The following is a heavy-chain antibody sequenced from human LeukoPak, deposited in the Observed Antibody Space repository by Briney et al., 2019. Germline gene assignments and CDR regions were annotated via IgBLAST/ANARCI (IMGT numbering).Heavy chain of an antibody. V-gene: IGHV1-18*01. J-gene: IGHJ4*02. CDR1: DYTFTSYA. CDR3: ARDLPYDSSGYYLFDY. D-gene: IGHD3-22*01. Sequence: ASVKLSCTASDYTFTSYAMNWVRQPPGHGLEWMGCFSAYNGNTNYAQKLQGRVTMTTDTSTSTAYMELRSLGSADTAVYYCARDLPYDSSGYYLFDYWGQGTLVTVSS. CDR2: FSAYNGNT.